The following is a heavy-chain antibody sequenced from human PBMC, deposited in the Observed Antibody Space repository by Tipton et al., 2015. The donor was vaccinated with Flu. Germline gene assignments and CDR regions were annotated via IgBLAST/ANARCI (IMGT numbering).Heavy chain of an antibody. CDR1: GGPISSSSYY. CDR2: IYYSGST. V-gene: IGHV4-39*07. Sequence: TLSLTCTVSGGPISSSSYYWGWIRQPPGKGLEWIGSIYYSGSTYYNPPLKSRVTISVDTSKNQFSLKLSSVTAADTAVYYCARDSRIAAAGSEDYWGQGTLVTVSS. CDR3: ARDSRIAAAGSEDY. D-gene: IGHD6-13*01. J-gene: IGHJ4*02.